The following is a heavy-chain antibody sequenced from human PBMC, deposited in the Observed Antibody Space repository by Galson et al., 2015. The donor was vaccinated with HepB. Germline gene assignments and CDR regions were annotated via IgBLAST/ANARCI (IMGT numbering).Heavy chain of an antibody. D-gene: IGHD6-19*01. CDR1: GFTFDDYA. J-gene: IGHJ2*01. V-gene: IGHV3-9*01. CDR2: ISWNSGSI. Sequence: SLRLSCAASGFTFDDYAMHWVRQAPGKGLEWVSGISWNSGSIGYADSVKGRFTISRDNAKNSLCLQMNSLRAEDTALYYCAKDSSSGWPYWYFDLWGRGTLVTVSS. CDR3: AKDSSSGWPYWYFDL.